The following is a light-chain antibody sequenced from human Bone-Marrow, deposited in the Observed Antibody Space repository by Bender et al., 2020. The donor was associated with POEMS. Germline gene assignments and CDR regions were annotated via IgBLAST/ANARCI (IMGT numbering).Light chain of an antibody. CDR1: TSNIGAHV. CDR3: AVWDDSLNGWV. V-gene: IGLV1-44*01. J-gene: IGLJ3*02. CDR2: PGR. Sequence: QPVWTQPPSPSGTPGQRVPISSSGATSNIGAHVVNCSQHLPGPAPKPLIYPGRRRPSEVPDRFPGSRSGTSASLAISGLQSEDEADYYCAVWDDSLNGWVFGGGTKLTVL.